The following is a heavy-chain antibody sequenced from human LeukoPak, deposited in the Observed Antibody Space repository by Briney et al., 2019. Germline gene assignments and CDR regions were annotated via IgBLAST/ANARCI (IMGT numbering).Heavy chain of an antibody. CDR3: ARLGDTAMY. Sequence: GGSLRLSCAASGFTFSSYEMNWVRQAPGKGLEWVSYISSSGSTIYYADSVKGRFTISRDNAKNSLYLQMNSLRAEYTAVYYCARLGDTAMYWGQGTLVTVSS. J-gene: IGHJ4*02. CDR1: GFTFSSYE. CDR2: ISSSGSTI. D-gene: IGHD5-18*01. V-gene: IGHV3-48*03.